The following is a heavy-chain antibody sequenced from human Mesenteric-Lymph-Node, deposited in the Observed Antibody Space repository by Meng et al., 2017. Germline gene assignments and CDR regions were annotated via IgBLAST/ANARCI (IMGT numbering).Heavy chain of an antibody. J-gene: IGHJ4*02. V-gene: IGHV3-74*01. CDR1: GFLSNNYW. CDR3: MCYSSGWH. CDR2: INSDGGTP. D-gene: IGHD6-19*01. Sequence: GESLKISCAASGFLSNNYWHWVRQAPGKRLVWVSRINSDGGTPVYADSVKGRFTITRDNAKNTLELQMNSLRAEDTAVYYCMCYSSGWHWGQGTRVTVSS.